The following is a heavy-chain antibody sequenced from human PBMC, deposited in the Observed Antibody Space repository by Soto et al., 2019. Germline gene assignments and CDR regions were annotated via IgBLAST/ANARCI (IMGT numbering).Heavy chain of an antibody. D-gene: IGHD5-12*01. Sequence: PSETLCLTCTVSGGSNSSYYCSWIRQPPGKGLEWIGYIYYSGSTNYNPSLKSRVTISVDTSKNQFSLKLRSVTAADTAVYYCAREGSYSAYNFSHGIQLWSFDFWGQGALVTVSS. CDR3: AREGSYSAYNFSHGIQLWSFDF. CDR1: GGSNSSYY. V-gene: IGHV4-59*01. CDR2: IYYSGST. J-gene: IGHJ4*02.